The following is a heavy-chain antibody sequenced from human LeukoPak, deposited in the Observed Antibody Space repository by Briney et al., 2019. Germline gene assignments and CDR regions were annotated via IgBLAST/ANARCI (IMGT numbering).Heavy chain of an antibody. CDR1: GGSFSNYY. CDR3: ARGVVLTGYPLDF. J-gene: IGHJ4*02. Sequence: SETLSLTCSVSGGSFSNYYWSWIRQPPGKGLEWVGFIYYSGTTDYNPSLKSRVTISVDTSKKQFSLKLSSVTAADTAVYYCARGVVLTGYPLDFWGRGTLVTVSS. V-gene: IGHV4-59*01. D-gene: IGHD3-9*01. CDR2: IYYSGTT.